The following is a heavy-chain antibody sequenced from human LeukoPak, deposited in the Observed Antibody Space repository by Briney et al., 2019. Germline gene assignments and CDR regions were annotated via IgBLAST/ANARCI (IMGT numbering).Heavy chain of an antibody. CDR1: GGSISSYY. D-gene: IGHD6-19*01. V-gene: IGHV4-59*01. CDR2: IYYSGST. Sequence: PSETLSLTCTVSGGSISSYYWSWIRQPPGKGLEWIGYIYYSGSTNYNPSLKSRVTISVDTSKNQFSLKLSSVTAADTAVYYCARGRSGRGVAVAGWGARYHYYYMDVWGKGTTVTVPS. J-gene: IGHJ6*03. CDR3: ARGRSGRGVAVAGWGARYHYYYMDV.